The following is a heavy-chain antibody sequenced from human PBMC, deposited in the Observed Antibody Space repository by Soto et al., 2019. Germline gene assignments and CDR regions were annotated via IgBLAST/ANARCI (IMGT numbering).Heavy chain of an antibody. Sequence: GESLKISCAASGFTFSSYDMHWVRQATGKGLEWVSAIGTAGDTYYPGSVKGRFTISRENAKNSLYLQMNSLRAGDTAVYYCARGGGITGTVNYYYYYMDVWGKGTTVTVSS. V-gene: IGHV3-13*01. CDR1: GFTFSSYD. CDR3: ARGGGITGTVNYYYYYMDV. CDR2: IGTAGDT. J-gene: IGHJ6*03. D-gene: IGHD1-7*01.